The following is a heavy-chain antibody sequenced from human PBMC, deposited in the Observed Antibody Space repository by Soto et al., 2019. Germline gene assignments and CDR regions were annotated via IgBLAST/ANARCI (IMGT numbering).Heavy chain of an antibody. CDR2: IRSKAYGGTT. V-gene: IGHV3-49*03. CDR3: TREVPYYDFWSGPYYGMDV. Sequence: GGSLRLSCTASGFTFGDYAMSWFRQAPGKGLEWVGFIRSKAYGGTTEYAASVKGRFTISRDDSKSIAYLQMNSLKTEDTAVYYCTREVPYYDFWSGPYYGMDVWGQGTTVTVSS. D-gene: IGHD3-3*01. CDR1: GFTFGDYA. J-gene: IGHJ6*02.